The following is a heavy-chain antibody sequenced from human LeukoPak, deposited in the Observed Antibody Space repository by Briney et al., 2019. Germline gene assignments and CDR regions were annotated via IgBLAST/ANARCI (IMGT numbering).Heavy chain of an antibody. CDR2: ISSSSSYI. J-gene: IGHJ4*02. CDR1: GFTFSNYD. CDR3: ARGRYDSRIFGY. D-gene: IGHD3-22*01. Sequence: PGGSLRLSCVASGFTFSNYDMNWVRQAPGKGLEWVSFISSSSSYIYYADSVKGRFTISRDNAKKSLYLQMNSLRAEDTAVYYCARGRYDSRIFGYWGQGTLVTVSS. V-gene: IGHV3-21*01.